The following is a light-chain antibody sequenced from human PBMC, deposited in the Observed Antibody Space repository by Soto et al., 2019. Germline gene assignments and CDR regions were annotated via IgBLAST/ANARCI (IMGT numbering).Light chain of an antibody. Sequence: EIVMTHSPATLSVSPGERATLSCRASQIISVNLAWYQQKPGQAPRLLIYGASTRATGIPARFSGSGSGTEFTLTISSLQSEDFAVYYCQQYNNWPTWAFGQGTKVDIK. CDR2: GAS. CDR3: QQYNNWPTWA. CDR1: QIISVN. V-gene: IGKV3-15*01. J-gene: IGKJ1*01.